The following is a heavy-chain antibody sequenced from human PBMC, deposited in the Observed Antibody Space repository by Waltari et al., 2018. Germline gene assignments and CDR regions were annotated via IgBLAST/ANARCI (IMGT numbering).Heavy chain of an antibody. CDR2: ISSSSSYI. D-gene: IGHD3-10*01. Sequence: VQLQESGPGLVKPSETLSLTCTVSGGSISSYYWSWIRQPPGKGLEWVSSISSSSSYIYYADSVKGRFTISRDNAKNSLYLQMNSLRAEDTAVYYCAKDYYGSGSYDYWGQGTLVTVSS. J-gene: IGHJ4*02. CDR1: GGSISSYY. CDR3: AKDYYGSGSYDY. V-gene: IGHV3-21*01.